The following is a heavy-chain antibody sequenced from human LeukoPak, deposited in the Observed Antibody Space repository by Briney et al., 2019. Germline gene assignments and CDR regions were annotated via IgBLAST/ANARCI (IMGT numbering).Heavy chain of an antibody. CDR1: GFTFSSYP. J-gene: IGHJ4*02. CDR2: ISYDGSNK. Sequence: GGSLRLSCAASGFTFSSYPMHWVRQAPGKGLEWVAVISYDGSNKYYADSVKGRFTISRDNSENTLYLQMNSLRAEDTAVFYCARAPPPSDSSGYYLGYYFDYWGQGILVTVSS. V-gene: IGHV3-30-3*01. D-gene: IGHD3-22*01. CDR3: ARAPPPSDSSGYYLGYYFDY.